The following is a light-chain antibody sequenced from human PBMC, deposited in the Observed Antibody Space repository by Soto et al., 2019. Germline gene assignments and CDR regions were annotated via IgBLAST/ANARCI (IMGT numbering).Light chain of an antibody. CDR3: QQYSSLPQT. CDR1: QTVSGKS. CDR2: SAS. J-gene: IGKJ1*01. Sequence: EIVLTQSPATLSLSPGERATLSCRASQTVSGKSLAWYHQRPGQAPRALIHSASIRATGIPARCTGSGSGADFTLTITRLEPEDFGVYYCQQYSSLPQTFGQGTKVEIK. V-gene: IGKV3-20*01.